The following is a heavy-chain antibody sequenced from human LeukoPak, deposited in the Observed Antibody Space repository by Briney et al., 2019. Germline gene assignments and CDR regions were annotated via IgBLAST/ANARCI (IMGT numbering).Heavy chain of an antibody. V-gene: IGHV3-30*03. CDR2: ISYDGSHK. J-gene: IGHJ4*02. D-gene: IGHD6-13*01. CDR3: ARGMRGSSWLSFDY. CDR1: GFTFSSYW. Sequence: GGSLRLSCAASGFTFSSYWMHWVRQAPGKGLEWVALISYDGSHKYYADTVKGRVTISRDNSKNTLYLQMNSLRTEDTATYYCARGMRGSSWLSFDYWGQGTLVTVSS.